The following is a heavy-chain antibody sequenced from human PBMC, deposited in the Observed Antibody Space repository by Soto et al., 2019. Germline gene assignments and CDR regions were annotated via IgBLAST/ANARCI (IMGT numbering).Heavy chain of an antibody. D-gene: IGHD3-3*01. V-gene: IGHV3-23*01. J-gene: IGHJ3*02. CDR2: ISGSGGST. CDR3: AKTDVLRFLEWLFDAFDI. CDR1: GFTFGSYA. Sequence: GGSLRLSCAASGFTFGSYAMSWVRQAPGKGLEWVSAISGSGGSTYYADSVKGRFTISRDNSKNTLYLQMNSLRAEDTAVYYCAKTDVLRFLEWLFDAFDIWGQGTMVTVSS.